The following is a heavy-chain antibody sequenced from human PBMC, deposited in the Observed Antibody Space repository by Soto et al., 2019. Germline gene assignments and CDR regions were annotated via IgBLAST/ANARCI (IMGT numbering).Heavy chain of an antibody. CDR1: GYTFTGYF. J-gene: IGHJ5*02. V-gene: IGHV1-2*02. D-gene: IGHD3-10*01. CDR2: INASSGGA. Sequence: ASVKVSCKASGYTFTGYFMHWVRQAPGQGLEWMGWINASSGGADYAQSFQGRVTMTRDTSISTVYMELSRLRFDDTAVYYCARVIRGAYYNSPLDTWGQGTVVTVSS. CDR3: ARVIRGAYYNSPLDT.